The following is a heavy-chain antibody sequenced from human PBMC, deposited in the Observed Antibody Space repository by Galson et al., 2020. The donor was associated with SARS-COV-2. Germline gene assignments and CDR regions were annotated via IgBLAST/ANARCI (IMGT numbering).Heavy chain of an antibody. CDR3: AREGEDTWYDYVMDV. V-gene: IGHV3-74*01. Sequence: QAGGSLRLSCAASGFTFSTYWMHWVRQAPGKGLVWVARINSEGGRTIYADSVKGRFTISRDNAQNTLYLQMNSVRAEDTAAYFCAREGEDTWYDYVMDVWGQGTTVTVSS. J-gene: IGHJ6*02. CDR1: GFTFSTYW. D-gene: IGHD3-16*01. CDR2: INSEGGRT.